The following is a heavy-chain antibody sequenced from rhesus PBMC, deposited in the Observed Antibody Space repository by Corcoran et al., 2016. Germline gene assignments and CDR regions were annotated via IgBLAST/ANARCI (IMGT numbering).Heavy chain of an antibody. Sequence: QLQLLESGPGLVKPSETLSLTCAVSGGSISSNWWSQIRQPPGKGLGWIGRIAGSGRCTRYPPSLKSRVTISTDTSKNQFSLKLSSLTAADTAVYDCARRTGGKGFALDSWGQGVVVTVSS. V-gene: IGHV4-173*01. CDR1: GGSISSNW. D-gene: IGHD1-44*01. CDR3: ARRTGGKGFALDS. J-gene: IGHJ6*01. CDR2: IAGSGRCT.